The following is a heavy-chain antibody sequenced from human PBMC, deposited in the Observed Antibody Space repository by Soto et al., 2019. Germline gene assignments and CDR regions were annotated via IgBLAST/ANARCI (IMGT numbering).Heavy chain of an antibody. J-gene: IGHJ1*01. CDR3: ARSSVAGAGYFQH. D-gene: IGHD6-19*01. CDR2: IYYSGST. CDR1: GGSVSGGVYY. Sequence: QVQLQESGPGLVKPSQTLSLTCTVSGGSVSGGVYYWNWIRQHPEKGLEWIGYIYYSGSTYYNPSLRSRVTISADTSKNQFSLKLSSVTVADTAVCYCARSSVAGAGYFQHWGQGTQVIVSS. V-gene: IGHV4-31*03.